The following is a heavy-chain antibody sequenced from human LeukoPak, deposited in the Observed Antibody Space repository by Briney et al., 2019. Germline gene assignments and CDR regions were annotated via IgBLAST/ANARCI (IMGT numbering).Heavy chain of an antibody. J-gene: IGHJ4*02. D-gene: IGHD1-26*01. V-gene: IGHV4-59*08. CDR1: GGSISSYY. Sequence: SETLSLTCTVSGGSISSYYWSWIRQPPGKGLEWIGYIYYSGSTNYNPSLKSRVTISVDTSKNQFSLKVRSVTAADTAVYFCARGKSRGSYIDYWGQGTLVTVSS. CDR3: ARGKSRGSYIDY. CDR2: IYYSGST.